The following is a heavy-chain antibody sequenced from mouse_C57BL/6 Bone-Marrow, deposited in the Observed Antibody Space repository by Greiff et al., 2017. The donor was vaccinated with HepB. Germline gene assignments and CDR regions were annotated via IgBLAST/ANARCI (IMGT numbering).Heavy chain of an antibody. V-gene: IGHV1-84*01. Sequence: QVQLQQSGPELVKPGASVKISCKASGYTFTDYYINWVKQRPGQGLEWIGWIYPGSGNTKYNEKFKGKATLTVDTSSSTAYMQLSSLTSEDSAVYFCARWRAIYYGYDEGFAYWGQGTLVTVSA. J-gene: IGHJ3*01. CDR2: IYPGSGNT. D-gene: IGHD2-2*01. CDR3: ARWRAIYYGYDEGFAY. CDR1: GYTFTDYY.